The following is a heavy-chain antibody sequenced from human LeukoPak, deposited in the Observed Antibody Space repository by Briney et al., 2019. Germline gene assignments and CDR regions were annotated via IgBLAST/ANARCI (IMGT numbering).Heavy chain of an antibody. V-gene: IGHV3-33*01. CDR2: VRNDGSDT. D-gene: IGHD4-23*01. CDR1: GLTFTSHG. J-gene: IGHJ4*02. CDR3: ARDRGKDYFDS. Sequence: GTSLRLSCTTSGLTFTSHGFHWLRQVVGKRLEWVAFVRNDGSDTSHANSVRGRFTISRDDSKNTLYLQMNSLRPEDTAIYYCARDRGKDYFDSWGQGTQVTVSS.